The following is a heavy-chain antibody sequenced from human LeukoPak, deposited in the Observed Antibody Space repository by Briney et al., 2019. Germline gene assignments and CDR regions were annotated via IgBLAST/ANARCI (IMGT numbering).Heavy chain of an antibody. CDR1: GFTLNSYA. CDR3: ARGADHDFWSGSGVDV. J-gene: IGHJ6*02. CDR2: ISGSSSTI. D-gene: IGHD3-3*01. Sequence: GGSLRLSCAASGFTLNSYAMTWVRQAPGKGLEWVSHISGSSSTIWYADSVRGRFTISRDNAKNSLYLQMNRLRDEDTAVYYCARGADHDFWSGSGVDVWGQGTTVTVSS. V-gene: IGHV3-48*02.